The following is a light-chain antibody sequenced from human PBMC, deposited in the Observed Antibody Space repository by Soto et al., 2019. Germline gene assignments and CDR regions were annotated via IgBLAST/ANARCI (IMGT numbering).Light chain of an antibody. CDR1: QSVSSSY. J-gene: IGKJ3*01. V-gene: IGKV3-20*01. CDR2: DAS. CDR3: QHYGTSAL. Sequence: EIVLTQSPGTLSLSPGERATLSCRASQSVSSSYLAWYQQKPGQAPRLLIYDASRATGIPDRFSGSGSGTDFPLTITRLEPEDFAVYYGQHYGTSALFGPGTKVDI.